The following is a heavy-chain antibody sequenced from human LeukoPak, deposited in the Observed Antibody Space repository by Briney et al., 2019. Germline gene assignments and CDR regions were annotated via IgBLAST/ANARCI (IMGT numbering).Heavy chain of an antibody. D-gene: IGHD3-10*01. Sequence: SVTVSFTASGYTFTYRYLHWVRQAPGQALEWMGWITPFNGNTNYAQKFQDRVTITRDRSMSTAYMELSSLKSEDTAMYYCANSPDSGGLGPWGQGTLVTVSS. CDR1: GYTFTYRY. V-gene: IGHV1-45*02. J-gene: IGHJ5*02. CDR3: ANSPDSGGLGP. CDR2: ITPFNGNT.